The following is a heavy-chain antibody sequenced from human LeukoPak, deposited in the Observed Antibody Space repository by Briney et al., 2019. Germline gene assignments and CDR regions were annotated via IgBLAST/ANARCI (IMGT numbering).Heavy chain of an antibody. CDR2: ISNVGTI. V-gene: IGHV3-23*01. Sequence: GGSLRLSCAASGFTFRRYAMTWVRQAPGKGLEWVSEISNVGTINYADSVKGRFTMSRDNSKNTLYLQMNSLRAEDTAVYYCAENGGHPTENYYMDAWGKGTTVTVSS. J-gene: IGHJ6*03. CDR1: GFTFRRYA. D-gene: IGHD4-17*01. CDR3: AENGGHPTENYYMDA.